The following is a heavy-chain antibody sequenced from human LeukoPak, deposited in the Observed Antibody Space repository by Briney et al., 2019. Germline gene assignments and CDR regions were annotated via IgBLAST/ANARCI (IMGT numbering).Heavy chain of an antibody. J-gene: IGHJ4*02. Sequence: ASVKVSCKASGYTLTGYYMHWVRQAPGQGLEWMGWINPNSGGTNYAQKFQGRVTMTRDTSISTAYMELSRLRYDDTAVYYCARDERLSDGVYDYWGQGTLVTVSS. CDR2: INPNSGGT. D-gene: IGHD2-8*01. CDR3: ARDERLSDGVYDY. CDR1: GYTLTGYY. V-gene: IGHV1-2*02.